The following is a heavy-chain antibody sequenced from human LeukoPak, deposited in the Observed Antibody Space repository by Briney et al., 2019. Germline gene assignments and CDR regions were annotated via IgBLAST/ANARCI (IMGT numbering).Heavy chain of an antibody. J-gene: IGHJ5*02. Sequence: SETLSLTCTVSGGSISSYYWSWIRQPPGKGLEGIGYIYYSGSTNYNPSLKSRVTISVDTSKNQFSLKLSSVTAADTAVYYCARLGDYGDPYSAWGQGTLVTVSS. V-gene: IGHV4-59*08. CDR2: IYYSGST. CDR1: GGSISSYY. CDR3: ARLGDYGDPYSA. D-gene: IGHD4-17*01.